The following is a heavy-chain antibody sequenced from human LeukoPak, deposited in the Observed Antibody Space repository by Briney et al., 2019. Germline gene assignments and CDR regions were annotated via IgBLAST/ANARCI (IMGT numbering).Heavy chain of an antibody. V-gene: IGHV4-59*01. J-gene: IGHJ4*02. Sequence: PSETLSLTCTVSGGSISSAYWSWIRQPPGKGLEWIGYIYYSGSTNYNPSLKSRVTISVDTSKNQFSLKLSSVTAADTAVYYCARGGYYDSSGYYIGNDYWGQGTLVTVSS. CDR2: IYYSGST. CDR3: ARGGYYDSSGYYIGNDY. D-gene: IGHD3-22*01. CDR1: GGSISSAY.